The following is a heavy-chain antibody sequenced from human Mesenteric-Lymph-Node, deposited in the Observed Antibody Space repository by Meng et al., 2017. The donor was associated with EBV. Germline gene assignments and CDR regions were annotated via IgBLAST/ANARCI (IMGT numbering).Heavy chain of an antibody. D-gene: IGHD4-17*01. Sequence: ESGSGLVKPSQTLFLTCTALGGSVNSGGYSWSWIRQSPEKGLEWIGYVHHSGLTYYNPSLETRVIISLERSKNQFSLKLTSVTAADTAVYYCAGGDYVNQFNYWGQGTLVTVSS. V-gene: IGHV4-30-2*06. CDR3: AGGDYVNQFNY. CDR1: GGSVNSGGYS. J-gene: IGHJ4*02. CDR2: VHHSGLT.